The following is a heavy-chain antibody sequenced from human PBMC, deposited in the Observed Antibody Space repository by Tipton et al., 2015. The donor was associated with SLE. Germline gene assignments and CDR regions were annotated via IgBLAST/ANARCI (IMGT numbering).Heavy chain of an antibody. CDR1: GGSFSGYY. V-gene: IGHV4-59*10. CDR2: IYTSGST. J-gene: IGHJ2*01. Sequence: TLSLTCAVYGGSFSGYYWSWIRQPAGKGLEWIGRIYTSGSTNYNPSPKSRVTMSVDMSKNQFSLKLNSVTAADTAVYYCARVLWFGEADWYFDLWGRGTLVTVSS. D-gene: IGHD3-10*01. CDR3: ARVLWFGEADWYFDL.